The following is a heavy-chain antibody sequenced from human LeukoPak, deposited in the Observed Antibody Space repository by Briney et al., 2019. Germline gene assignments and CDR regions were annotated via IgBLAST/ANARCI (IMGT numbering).Heavy chain of an antibody. CDR3: ARGRRGTMIVVVTSFDY. V-gene: IGHV4-34*01. D-gene: IGHD3-22*01. CDR2: INHSGST. CDR1: GGSFSGHY. J-gene: IGHJ4*02. Sequence: SETLSLTCAVYGGSFSGHYWSWIRQPPGKGLEWIGEINHSGSTNYNPSLKSRVTISVDTSKNQFSLKLSSVTAADTAVYYCARGRRGTMIVVVTSFDYWGQGTLVTVSS.